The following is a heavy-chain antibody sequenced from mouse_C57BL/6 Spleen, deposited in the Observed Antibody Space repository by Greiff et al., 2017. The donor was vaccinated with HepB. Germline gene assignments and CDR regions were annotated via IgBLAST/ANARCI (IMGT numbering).Heavy chain of an antibody. CDR3: TTITTVVAGENY. CDR1: GFNIKDDY. CDR2: IDPENGDT. J-gene: IGHJ2*01. V-gene: IGHV14-4*01. Sequence: EVQVVESGAELVRPGASVKLSCTASGFNIKDDYMHWVKQRPEQGLEWIGWIDPENGDTEYASKFQGKATITADTSSNTAYLQLSSLTSEDTAVYYCTTITTVVAGENYWGQGTTLTVSS. D-gene: IGHD1-1*01.